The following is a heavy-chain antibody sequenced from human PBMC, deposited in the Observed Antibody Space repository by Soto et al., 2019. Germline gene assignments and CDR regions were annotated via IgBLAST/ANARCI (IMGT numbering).Heavy chain of an antibody. D-gene: IGHD3-3*01. Sequence: GASVKVSCKASGGTFSSYTISWVRQAPGQGLEWMGRIIPILGIANYAQKFQGRVTITADKSTSTAYMELSSLRSEDTAVYYCARDNRTYYDFWSGSPPPDYWGQGTLVTVSS. CDR3: ARDNRTYYDFWSGSPPPDY. CDR2: IIPILGIA. J-gene: IGHJ4*02. CDR1: GGTFSSYT. V-gene: IGHV1-69*04.